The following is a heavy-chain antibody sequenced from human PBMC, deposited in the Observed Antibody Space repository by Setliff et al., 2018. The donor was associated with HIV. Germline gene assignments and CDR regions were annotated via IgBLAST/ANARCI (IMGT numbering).Heavy chain of an antibody. J-gene: IGHJ1*01. Sequence: WASVKVSCKASGYMFSGFHMHWVRQAAGQGLEWMGRINPNSGGTNYAQKFQGRVTMTRDTSISTAYMELSRLRSDDTAVYYCARDWAEDYYGSGSFQYWGQGTLVTVSS. V-gene: IGHV1-2*06. CDR3: ARDWAEDYYGSGSFQY. CDR2: INPNSGGT. CDR1: GYMFSGFH. D-gene: IGHD3-10*01.